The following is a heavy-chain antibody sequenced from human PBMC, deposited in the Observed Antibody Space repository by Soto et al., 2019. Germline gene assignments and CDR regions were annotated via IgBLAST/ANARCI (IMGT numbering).Heavy chain of an antibody. Sequence: QVQLVQSGAEVKEPGASVKVSCKASGYTFTNLDINWVRQTTGQGLEWMGWMTPRNGNTDYAQKFQGRVTMTRDTSISTASMELRSLTSEDTGVYYCARGINEGVDYWGQGTLVTVSS. J-gene: IGHJ4*02. CDR2: MTPRNGNT. D-gene: IGHD1-26*01. CDR1: GYTFTNLD. CDR3: ARGINEGVDY. V-gene: IGHV1-8*01.